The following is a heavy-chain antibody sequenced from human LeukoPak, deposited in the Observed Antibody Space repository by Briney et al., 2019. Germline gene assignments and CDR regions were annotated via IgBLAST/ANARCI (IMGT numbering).Heavy chain of an antibody. J-gene: IGHJ4*02. CDR1: GGSISSGDYY. CDR2: IYYSGST. D-gene: IGHD3-16*01. V-gene: IGHV4-31*03. Sequence: PSETLSLTCTVSGGSISSGDYYWRWIRQHPGKGLEWIGYIYYSGSTYYNPSLKSRVTILVDTSKNQFFLKLSSVTAADTAVYYCARFWGDFDGYCYFDYWGQGTLVTVSS. CDR3: ARFWGDFDGYCYFDY.